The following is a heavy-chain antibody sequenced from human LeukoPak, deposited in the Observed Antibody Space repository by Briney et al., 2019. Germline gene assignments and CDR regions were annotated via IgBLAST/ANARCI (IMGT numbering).Heavy chain of an antibody. D-gene: IGHD3-3*01. V-gene: IGHV4-59*08. Sequence: SETLSLTCNVSGVSIGGYYWRWLRQPPGKGLEWLGYTHHSGTTNYNPSLEGRVTESVDMARKQVSLKLTSVTAADTAVYYCASATYYDFWSGYPAPFEYWGQGTLVTVSS. J-gene: IGHJ4*02. CDR2: THHSGTT. CDR3: ASATYYDFWSGYPAPFEY. CDR1: GVSIGGYY.